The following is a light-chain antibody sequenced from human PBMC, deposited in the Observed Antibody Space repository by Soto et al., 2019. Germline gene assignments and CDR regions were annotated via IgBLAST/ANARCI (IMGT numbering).Light chain of an antibody. CDR2: EVG. J-gene: IGLJ3*02. CDR3: SSYTTRDTLV. CDR1: SSDIGSYNS. Sequence: QSALTQPASVSGSPGQSITISCTGTSSDIGSYNSVSWYQQHPGKAPRLIIYEVGNRPSGVSNHFSGSKSGSTASLTISGRQAEDEADYYCSSYTTRDTLVFGGGTQLTVL. V-gene: IGLV2-14*01.